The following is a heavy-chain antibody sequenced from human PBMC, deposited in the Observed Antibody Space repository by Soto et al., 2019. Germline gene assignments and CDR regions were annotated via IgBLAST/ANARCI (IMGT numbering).Heavy chain of an antibody. J-gene: IGHJ5*02. CDR3: ARLGAYYQPLDP. Sequence: SETLSLTCTVSGGSFSSGSYCWSWIRQHPGKGLEWIGYIYYGGSTYYNPSLKSRVTMSADTSKNQFSLKLSSVTAADTAGYYCARLGAYYQPLDPWGPGTLVT. D-gene: IGHD2-2*01. CDR2: IYYGGST. V-gene: IGHV4-31*03. CDR1: GGSFSSGSYC.